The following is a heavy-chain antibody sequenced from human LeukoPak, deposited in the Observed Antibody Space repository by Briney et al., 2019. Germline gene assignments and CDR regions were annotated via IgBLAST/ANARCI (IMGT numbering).Heavy chain of an antibody. D-gene: IGHD6-19*01. CDR3: ARDGYSSGWYTIDY. V-gene: IGHV4-59*01. J-gene: IGHJ4*02. Sequence: SETLSLTCTVSGGSMSSYYWSWIRQPPGKGLEWIGYIYYSGSTNYNPSLKSRVTISVDTSKNQFSLKLSSVTAADTAVYYCARDGYSSGWYTIDYWGQGTLVTVSS. CDR1: GGSMSSYY. CDR2: IYYSGST.